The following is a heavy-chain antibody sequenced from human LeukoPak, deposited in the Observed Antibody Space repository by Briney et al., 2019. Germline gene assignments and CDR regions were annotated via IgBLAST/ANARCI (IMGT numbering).Heavy chain of an antibody. J-gene: IGHJ3*02. CDR3: VRGRGGGAFDI. CDR1: GFTFSDHY. V-gene: IGHV3-72*01. CDR2: IRNKASSYTT. Sequence: GGSLRLSCAASGFTFSDHYMDWVRQAPGKGLGWVGRIRNKASSYTTDFAASVKGRFSISRDDSKNSLYLQMNSLKTEDTAVYYCVRGRGGGAFDIWGQGTMVIVSS. D-gene: IGHD3-10*01.